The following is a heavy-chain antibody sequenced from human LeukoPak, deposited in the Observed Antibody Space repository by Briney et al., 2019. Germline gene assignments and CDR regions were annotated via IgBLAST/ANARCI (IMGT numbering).Heavy chain of an antibody. Sequence: ASVKVSCKSSGYTFTNYGISWVRQAPGQGLEWMGWISGKSGNTNYAQRLQGRVTMTTDTSTSTVYMELRSLKSDDTAVYYCARDLGDNASAYHPFDSWGQGTLVTVSS. CDR2: ISGKSGNT. V-gene: IGHV1-18*01. CDR1: GYTFTNYG. J-gene: IGHJ4*02. D-gene: IGHD3-16*01. CDR3: ARDLGDNASAYHPFDS.